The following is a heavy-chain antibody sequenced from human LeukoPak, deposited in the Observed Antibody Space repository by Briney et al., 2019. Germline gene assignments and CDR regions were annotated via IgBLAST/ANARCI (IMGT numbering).Heavy chain of an antibody. J-gene: IGHJ4*02. CDR2: ISYDGSNK. V-gene: IGHV3-30*18. CDR1: GFTFSSYG. D-gene: IGHD1-26*01. CDR3: AKGALGMGATFFFGY. Sequence: GGSLRLSCAASGFTFSSYGMHWVRQAPGKGLEWVAVISYDGSNKYYADSVKGRFTISRDNSKNTLYLQMNSLRAEDTAVYYCAKGALGMGATFFFGYWGQGTLVTVSS.